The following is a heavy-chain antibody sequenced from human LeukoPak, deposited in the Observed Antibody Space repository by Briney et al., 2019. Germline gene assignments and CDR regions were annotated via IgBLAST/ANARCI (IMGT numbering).Heavy chain of an antibody. Sequence: SETLSLTCAVYGGSFSGYYWSWSRQPPGRGLEWIGEINHSGSTNYNPPLKSRVTMSVDTSKNQFSLKLSSVTAADTAVYYCARLYSNYVLADYWGQGTLVTVSS. J-gene: IGHJ4*02. CDR1: GGSFSGYY. D-gene: IGHD4-11*01. V-gene: IGHV4-34*01. CDR2: INHSGST. CDR3: ARLYSNYVLADY.